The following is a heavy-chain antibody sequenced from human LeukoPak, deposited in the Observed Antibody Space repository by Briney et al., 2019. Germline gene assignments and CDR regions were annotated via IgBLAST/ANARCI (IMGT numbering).Heavy chain of an antibody. V-gene: IGHV3-7*01. CDR3: ARNQRRLDY. J-gene: IGHJ4*02. D-gene: IGHD1-14*01. Sequence: GRSLRLSCAASGFTFSSYWMSWVRQAPGKGLELVANIKQDGSEKYYVDSVKGRFTISRDSAKNSLYLQMNSLRAEDTAVYYCARNQRRLDYWGQGTLVTVSS. CDR1: GFTFSSYW. CDR2: IKQDGSEK.